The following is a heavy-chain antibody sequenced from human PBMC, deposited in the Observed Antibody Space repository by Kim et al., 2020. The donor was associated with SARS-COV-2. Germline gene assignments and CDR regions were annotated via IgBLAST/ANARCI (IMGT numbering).Heavy chain of an antibody. CDR1: GFTFSRYS. Sequence: GGSLRLSCAASGFTFSRYSMSWARQAPGKGLEWVSTISDSGVRTHYADSVKGRFTISRDNSQSTSFLQMHSLRAEDTAAYYCEASDYWGQGSLVTVSS. CDR2: ISDSGVRT. CDR3: EASDY. V-gene: IGHV3-23*01. J-gene: IGHJ4*02.